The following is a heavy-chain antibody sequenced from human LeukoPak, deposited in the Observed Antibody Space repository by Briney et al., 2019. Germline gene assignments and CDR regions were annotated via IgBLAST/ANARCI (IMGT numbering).Heavy chain of an antibody. Sequence: SETLSLTCDVYGGSFSGYYWTWIRQPPAKGLEWIGEISQSGATDYNPSLTSRVTISVDMSKKQFSLKLSSVTAADTAVYYCYDSSGLNWGQGTLVTVSS. D-gene: IGHD3-22*01. V-gene: IGHV4-34*01. CDR3: YDSSGLN. CDR2: ISQSGAT. CDR1: GGSFSGYY. J-gene: IGHJ4*02.